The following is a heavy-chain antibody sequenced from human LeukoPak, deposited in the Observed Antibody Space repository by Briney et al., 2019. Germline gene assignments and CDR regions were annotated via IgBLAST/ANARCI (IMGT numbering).Heavy chain of an antibody. D-gene: IGHD3-10*01. V-gene: IGHV3-23*01. CDR1: GFTFSSYA. Sequence: GGSLRLSCAASGFTFSSYAMSWVRQAPGKGLEWVSAISGRGGSTYYADSVKSRFTISRDNSKNTLYLQMNSLRAEDTAVYYCASYYGSGSYYFDYWGQGTLVTVSS. CDR3: ASYYGSGSYYFDY. J-gene: IGHJ4*02. CDR2: ISGRGGST.